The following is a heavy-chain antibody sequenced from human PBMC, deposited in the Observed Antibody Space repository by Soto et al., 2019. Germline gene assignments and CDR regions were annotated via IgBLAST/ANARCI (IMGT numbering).Heavy chain of an antibody. Sequence: EVQLLESGGGVVQPGGSLRLSCEASGFNFKKFAMGWVRQAPGEGLEWVSGISCCGGSTSYADSVKGRFTLARDASKNTVSLHPNSLRFEDTARYVCAEPDGEQWLIHYLDIWGQGTLVPVS. D-gene: IGHD6-19*01. CDR1: GFNFKKFA. CDR3: AEPDGEQWLIHYLDI. CDR2: ISCCGGST. J-gene: IGHJ4*02. V-gene: IGHV3-23*01.